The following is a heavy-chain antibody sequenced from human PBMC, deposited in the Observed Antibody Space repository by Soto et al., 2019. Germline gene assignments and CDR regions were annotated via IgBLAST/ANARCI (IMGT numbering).Heavy chain of an antibody. CDR1: GFTFSGYW. J-gene: IGHJ3*02. Sequence: GGSLRLSCAASGFTFSGYWMHWVRQVPGKGLVWVSRINTDGTSTAYADSVKGRFAISRDNAENTLYLQMNSLRAEDTAVYYCAKDPWADIVLMVYAVDDAFDIWGQGTMVTVSS. D-gene: IGHD2-8*01. V-gene: IGHV3-74*01. CDR3: AKDPWADIVLMVYAVDDAFDI. CDR2: INTDGTST.